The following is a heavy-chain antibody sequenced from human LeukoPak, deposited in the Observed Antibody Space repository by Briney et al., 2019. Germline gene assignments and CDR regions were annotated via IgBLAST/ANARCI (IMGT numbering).Heavy chain of an antibody. CDR1: GFTFSSYA. D-gene: IGHD3-22*01. J-gene: IGHJ4*02. V-gene: IGHV3-23*01. CDR3: ARSTYYYDSSGYY. Sequence: GGSLRLSCAASGFTFSSYAMSWVRQAPGKGLEWVSAISGSGGSTYYADSVKGRFTVSRDNSKNTLYLQMNSLRAEDTAVYYCARSTYYYDSSGYYWGQGTLVTVSS. CDR2: ISGSGGST.